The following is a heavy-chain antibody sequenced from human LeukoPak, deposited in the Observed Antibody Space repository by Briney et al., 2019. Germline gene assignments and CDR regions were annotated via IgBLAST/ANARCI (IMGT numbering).Heavy chain of an antibody. D-gene: IGHD5-18*01. CDR1: GFTFSNYG. Sequence: PGGSLRLSCAASGFTFSNYGMHWVRQAPGKGLEWVAVIWHDGSNKYYADSVKGRFTISRDNSKNTLYLQMNSLRAEDTAVYYCARTNPGYNFDYWGQGTLVTVSP. V-gene: IGHV3-33*01. J-gene: IGHJ4*02. CDR2: IWHDGSNK. CDR3: ARTNPGYNFDY.